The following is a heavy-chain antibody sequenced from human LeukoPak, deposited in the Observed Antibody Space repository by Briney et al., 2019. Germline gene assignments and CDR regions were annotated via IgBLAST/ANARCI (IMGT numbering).Heavy chain of an antibody. V-gene: IGHV3-74*01. CDR1: GFTFSCYW. J-gene: IGHJ5*02. CDR2: INSDGSST. Sequence: GGSLRLSCAASGFTFSCYWMHWVRQAPGKGLVLVSGINSDGSSTSYADSVKGRFTISRDNAKNTLYLQMNSLRAEDTAVYYCARGANWFDPWGQGTLVTVSS. CDR3: ARGANWFDP.